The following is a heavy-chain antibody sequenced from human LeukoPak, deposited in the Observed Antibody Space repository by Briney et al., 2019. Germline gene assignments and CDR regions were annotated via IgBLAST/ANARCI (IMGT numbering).Heavy chain of an antibody. J-gene: IGHJ6*02. CDR3: ARGGRDSSYYYYYGMDV. Sequence: PGGSLRLSCAASGFSVSGNFMSWVRQAPGKGLEWVSVIYSGGSTYYADSVKGRFTISRDNSKNTLYLQMNSLRAEDTAVYYCARGGRDSSYYYYYGMDVWGRGTTVTVSS. CDR2: IYSGGST. V-gene: IGHV3-53*01. D-gene: IGHD2-21*01. CDR1: GFSVSGNF.